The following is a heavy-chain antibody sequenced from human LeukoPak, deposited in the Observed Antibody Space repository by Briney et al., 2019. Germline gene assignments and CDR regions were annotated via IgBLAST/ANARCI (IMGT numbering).Heavy chain of an antibody. CDR1: GYTFTKYA. V-gene: IGHV1-69*13. CDR2: IIPIFGTA. CDR3: ARDRYYYGSGSYYNSHWFDP. Sequence: ASVKVSCKGSGYTFTKYAISWVRQAPGQGLEWMGGIIPIFGTANYVQKFQGRVTITADESTSTAYMELSSLRSEDTAVYYCARDRYYYGSGSYYNSHWFDPWGQGTLVTVSS. J-gene: IGHJ5*02. D-gene: IGHD3-10*01.